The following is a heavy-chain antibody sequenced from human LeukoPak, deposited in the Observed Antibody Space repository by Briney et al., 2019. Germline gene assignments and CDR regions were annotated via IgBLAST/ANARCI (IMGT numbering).Heavy chain of an antibody. Sequence: PSETLSLTCAVYGGSFSGYYWSWIRQPPGKGLEWIGEINHSGSTNYNPSLKSRVTISVDTSKNQFSLKLSSVTAADTAVYCCARSLVGATDVDYWGQGTLVTVSS. D-gene: IGHD1-26*01. CDR1: GGSFSGYY. CDR2: INHSGST. V-gene: IGHV4-34*01. CDR3: ARSLVGATDVDY. J-gene: IGHJ4*02.